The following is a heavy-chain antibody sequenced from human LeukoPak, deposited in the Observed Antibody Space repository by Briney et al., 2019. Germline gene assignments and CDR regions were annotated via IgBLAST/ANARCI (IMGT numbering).Heavy chain of an antibody. CDR3: AKTIGTAMVPEGFNY. V-gene: IGHV3-23*01. J-gene: IGHJ4*02. CDR1: GFTFTSYA. CDR2: ISGSGGST. Sequence: GGSLRLSCAASGFTFTSYAMSWVRQAPGKGLAWVSGISGSGGSTYYADSVKVRFTISRDNSKNTLYLQMNSLRAEDTAVYYCAKTIGTAMVPEGFNYWGQGALVTVSS. D-gene: IGHD5-18*01.